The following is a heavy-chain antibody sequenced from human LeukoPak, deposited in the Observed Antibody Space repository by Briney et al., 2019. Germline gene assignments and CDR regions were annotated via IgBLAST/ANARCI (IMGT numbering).Heavy chain of an antibody. CDR3: AKDRGLSFDY. J-gene: IGHJ4*02. Sequence: GGSLRLSCAAPGFTFSSYGMHWVRQAPGKGLEWVAVISYDGNNKYFADSLKGRFTVSRDNSKNALYLLMNSLRAEDTAVYYCAKDRGLSFDYWGQGTLVTVSS. CDR2: ISYDGNNK. V-gene: IGHV3-30*18. CDR1: GFTFSSYG.